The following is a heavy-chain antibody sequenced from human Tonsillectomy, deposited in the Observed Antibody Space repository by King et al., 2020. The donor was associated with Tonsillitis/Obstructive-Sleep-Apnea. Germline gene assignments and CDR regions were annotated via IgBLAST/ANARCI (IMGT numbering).Heavy chain of an antibody. J-gene: IGHJ4*02. CDR2: IGSKAYLGKT. D-gene: IGHD3-10*01. Sequence: VQLVESGGGLVKPGRSLRLSCTASVFTFGEYAMSWFCQAPGKGLEWVGFIGSKAYLGKTEYAASVKGSLTISRDDPKNIAYLQMNSLKTEDTAVYYCSRDQDYYGSGSPAFGYWGQGTLVTVSS. CDR1: VFTFGEYA. CDR3: SRDQDYYGSGSPAFGY. V-gene: IGHV3-49*05.